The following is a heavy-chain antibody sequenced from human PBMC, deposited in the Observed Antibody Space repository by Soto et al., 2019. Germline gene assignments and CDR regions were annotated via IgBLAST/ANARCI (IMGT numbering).Heavy chain of an antibody. CDR2: IYSDVTT. V-gene: IGHV3-66*01. CDR3: ARDSPAFEHRFDY. CDR1: GFTVSSNY. Sequence: PGGSLRLSCTASGFTVSSNYMSWVRQAPGKGLEWVSVIYSDVTTYYADSVKGRFTISRDNSKNTLYLQMSTLGAEDTAVYYCARDSPAFEHRFDYWGQGTQVTVSS. D-gene: IGHD3-9*01. J-gene: IGHJ4*02.